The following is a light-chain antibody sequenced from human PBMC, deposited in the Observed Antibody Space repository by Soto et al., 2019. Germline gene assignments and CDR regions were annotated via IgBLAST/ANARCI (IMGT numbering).Light chain of an antibody. V-gene: IGLV2-8*01. CDR3: SSYAGGNNWV. J-gene: IGLJ3*02. CDR1: SSDVGAHNY. Sequence: QSALTPPPSASGSPGQSLTISCTGTSSDVGAHNYVSWYQQNPGKAPKLMLYDVNKRPSGVPDRFSGSKSGNTASLTVSGLQAEDEADYYCSSYAGGNNWVFGGGTKVTVL. CDR2: DVN.